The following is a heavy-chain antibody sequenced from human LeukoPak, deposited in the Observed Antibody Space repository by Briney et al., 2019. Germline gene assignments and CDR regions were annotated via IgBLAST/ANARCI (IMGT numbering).Heavy chain of an antibody. J-gene: IGHJ4*02. Sequence: SETLSLTCTVSGGSVSSGGYYWTWIRQHPGKGLEWRGYIYYSGRTYYNPSLKSRITISLDTSENRFSLNLTSVSAADTAFYYCARSSDYGDYDWGQGTSVTVSS. CDR3: ARSSDYGDYD. V-gene: IGHV4-31*03. D-gene: IGHD4-17*01. CDR1: GGSVSSGGYY. CDR2: IYYSGRT.